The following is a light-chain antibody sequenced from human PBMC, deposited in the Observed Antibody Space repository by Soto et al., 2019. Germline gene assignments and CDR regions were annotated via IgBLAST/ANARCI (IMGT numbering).Light chain of an antibody. CDR2: DAS. CDR1: ESVSRN. J-gene: IGKJ5*01. V-gene: IGKV3-15*01. CDR3: QQYNSWPPIT. Sequence: VVMTQSAATMSVSPGKRATLSCRASESVSRNLAWYQQKPCQAPRLLIYDASTRATGVPDRFSGGGSGTEFTLTISSLQSEDFVVYYCQQYNSWPPITFGQGTRLEIK.